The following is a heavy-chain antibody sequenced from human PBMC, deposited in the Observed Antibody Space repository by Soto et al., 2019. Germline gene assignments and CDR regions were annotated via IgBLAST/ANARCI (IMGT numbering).Heavy chain of an antibody. CDR3: ARGVKGARINYYYYYMDV. CDR2: IYYSGST. J-gene: IGHJ6*03. CDR1: GGSISSYY. Sequence: PSETLSLTCTVSGGSISSYYWSWIRQPPGKELEWIGYIYYSGSTNHNPSLKSRVTISVDTSKNQFSLKLSSVTAADTAVYYCARGVKGARINYYYYYMDVWGKGTTVTVSS. D-gene: IGHD3-16*01. V-gene: IGHV4-59*01.